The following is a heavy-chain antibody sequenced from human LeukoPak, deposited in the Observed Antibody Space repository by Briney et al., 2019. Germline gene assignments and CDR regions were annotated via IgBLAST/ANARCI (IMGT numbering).Heavy chain of an antibody. CDR2: IRTSTGSP. V-gene: IGHV7-4-1*02. D-gene: IGHD2-15*01. CDR1: GYTFTSYA. Sequence: ASVKVSCKASGYTFTSYAINWVRQAPGQGLEYMGWIRTSTGSPTYAQGFTGRLVFSLDTSVTTAYLQISSLKAEDTAVYYCARALYSAAFDIWGQGTMVTVSS. J-gene: IGHJ3*02. CDR3: ARALYSAAFDI.